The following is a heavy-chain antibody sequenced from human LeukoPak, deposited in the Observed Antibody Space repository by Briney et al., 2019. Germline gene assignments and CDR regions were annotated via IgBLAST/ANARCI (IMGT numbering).Heavy chain of an antibody. J-gene: IGHJ4*02. V-gene: IGHV4-4*07. CDR2: IYSSGSN. D-gene: IGHD5-12*01. CDR1: GGSISGYF. CDR3: AREPTSGREPTSGRPLDY. Sequence: PSETLSLTCTVSGGSISGYFWSWSRHPARKGLDWIGRIYSSGSNTYNPSLKSRVTMSLDTSKNHLSLNLSSVTAADTAVYYCAREPTSGREPTSGRPLDYWGQGTLVTVSS.